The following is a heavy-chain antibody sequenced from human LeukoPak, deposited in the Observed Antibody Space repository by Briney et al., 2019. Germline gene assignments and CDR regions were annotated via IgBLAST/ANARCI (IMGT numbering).Heavy chain of an antibody. CDR3: ARPTGSGDDAFDI. D-gene: IGHD3-3*01. J-gene: IGHJ3*02. CDR2: IYYSGST. CDR1: GGSISSSSYY. V-gene: IGHV4-39*01. Sequence: SETLSLTCTVSGGSISSSSYYWGWIRQPPGKGLEWIGSIYYSGSTYYNPSLKSRVTISVDTSKNQCSLKLSSVTAADTAVYYCARPTGSGDDAFDIWGQGTMVTVSS.